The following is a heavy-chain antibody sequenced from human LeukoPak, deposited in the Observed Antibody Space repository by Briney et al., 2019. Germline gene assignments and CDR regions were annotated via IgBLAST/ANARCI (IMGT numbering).Heavy chain of an antibody. CDR3: ARASVYDFWHGMDV. V-gene: IGHV4-39*07. J-gene: IGHJ6*02. D-gene: IGHD3-3*01. Sequence: PSETLSLTCTVSGGSISGSSYYWGWIRQPPGKGLEFIGSIYYSGSTYYNPSLKSRVTISVDTSKNQFSLKLSSVTAADTGVYYCARASVYDFWHGMDVWGQGTTVTVSS. CDR2: IYYSGST. CDR1: GGSISGSSYY.